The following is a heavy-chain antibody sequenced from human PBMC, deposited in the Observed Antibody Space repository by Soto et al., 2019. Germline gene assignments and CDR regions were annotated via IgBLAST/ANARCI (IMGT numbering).Heavy chain of an antibody. CDR3: ATCSGPSCHRGREWFDP. J-gene: IGHJ5*02. D-gene: IGHD2-2*01. Sequence: QVQLVQSGAEVKKPGASVKVSCTASGYTFSSFGITWVRQAPGQGLEWMGGISTYNGNTNYAQKLQGRVTMTIDTSTSTAYMELRSLRSDDTAMYYCATCSGPSCHRGREWFDPWGQGTLVTVSA. V-gene: IGHV1-18*04. CDR2: ISTYNGNT. CDR1: GYTFSSFG.